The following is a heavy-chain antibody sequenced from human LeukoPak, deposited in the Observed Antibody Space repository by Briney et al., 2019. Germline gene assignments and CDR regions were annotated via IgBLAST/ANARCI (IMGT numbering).Heavy chain of an antibody. CDR2: IYYSGST. V-gene: IGHV4-34*01. D-gene: IGHD3-10*01. J-gene: IGHJ4*02. Sequence: SETLSLTCAVYGGSFSGYYWGWIRQPPGKGLEWIGSIYYSGSTNYNPSLKSRVTISVDTSKNHFSLRLSSVTAADTAVYYCARAMVRNYYFDYWGQGTLVTVSS. CDR1: GGSFSGYY. CDR3: ARAMVRNYYFDY.